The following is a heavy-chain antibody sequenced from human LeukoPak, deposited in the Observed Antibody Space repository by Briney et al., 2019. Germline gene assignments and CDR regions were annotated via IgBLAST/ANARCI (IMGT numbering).Heavy chain of an antibody. D-gene: IGHD4-17*01. Sequence: GGSLRLSCAASGFTFSSHGMNWVRQAPGKGLEWISGISPSADITYYADSVKGRFTISRDNSENTVYLHMRSLRAEDTAVYYCAKDRRTTVTPAFDYWGQGTLVTVSS. V-gene: IGHV3-23*01. CDR3: AKDRRTTVTPAFDY. CDR2: ISPSADIT. CDR1: GFTFSSHG. J-gene: IGHJ4*02.